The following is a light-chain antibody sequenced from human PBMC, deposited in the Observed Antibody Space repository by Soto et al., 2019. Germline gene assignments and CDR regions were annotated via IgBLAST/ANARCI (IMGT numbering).Light chain of an antibody. Sequence: EIVLTQSPGTLSLSPGERATLSCRASQSVSSSYLVWYQQKPGQAPRLLIHGASSRATGIPERFSGSGSGTDFTLTISRLEPEDFAVYYCQQYGSSPITFGQGTRLEIK. J-gene: IGKJ5*01. CDR2: GAS. V-gene: IGKV3-20*01. CDR1: QSVSSSY. CDR3: QQYGSSPIT.